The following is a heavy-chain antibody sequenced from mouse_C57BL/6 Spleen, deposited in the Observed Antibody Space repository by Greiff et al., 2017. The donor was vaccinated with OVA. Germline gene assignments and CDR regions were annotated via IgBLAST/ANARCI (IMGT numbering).Heavy chain of an antibody. CDR2: IYPGDGDT. V-gene: IGHV1-80*01. CDR1: GYAFSSYW. J-gene: IGHJ2*01. D-gene: IGHD1-1*01. Sequence: VQLQQSGAELVKPGASVKISCKASGYAFSSYWMNWVKQGPGKGLEWIGQIYPGDGDTNYNGKVKGKATLTADKSSSTAYMQLSSLTSEDSAVYFCARGGTTVVAKWYYFDYWGQGTTLTVSS. CDR3: ARGGTTVVAKWYYFDY.